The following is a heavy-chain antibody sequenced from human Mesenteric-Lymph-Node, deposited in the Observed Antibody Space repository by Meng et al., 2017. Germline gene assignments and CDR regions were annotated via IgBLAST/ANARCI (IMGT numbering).Heavy chain of an antibody. CDR3: ARRALVGDSVPEI. D-gene: IGHD3-16*01. CDR2: INQDGSEK. J-gene: IGHJ4*02. V-gene: IGHV3-7*01. Sequence: GESLMISCAASGFTFSSYWMSWVRPAPGKGLEWVANINQDGSEKYYVDSVKGRFTISRDNAKNSLYLQMNSLRAEATALYYCARRALVGDSVPEIWGQGTLVTVSS. CDR1: GFTFSSYW.